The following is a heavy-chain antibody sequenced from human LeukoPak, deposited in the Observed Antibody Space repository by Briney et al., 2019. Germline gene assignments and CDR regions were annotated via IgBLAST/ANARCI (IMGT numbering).Heavy chain of an antibody. J-gene: IGHJ4*02. CDR1: GGSISSYY. CDR3: VTGGGWLPDY. Sequence: PSETLSLTCTVSGGSISSYYCNWFRQPPGKGLEWIGYIYSSVTTNYNPSLKSRVTISVDMSKNQFSLRLSSVTATDTAVYYCVTGGGWLPDYWGQGTLVTVSS. V-gene: IGHV4-4*08. D-gene: IGHD3-22*01. CDR2: IYSSVTT.